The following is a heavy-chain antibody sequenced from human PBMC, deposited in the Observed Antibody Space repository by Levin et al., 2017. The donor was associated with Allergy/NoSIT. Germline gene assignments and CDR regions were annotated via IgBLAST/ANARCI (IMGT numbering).Heavy chain of an antibody. Sequence: SSETLSLTCTVSGGSISSYYWSWIRQPPGKGLEWIGYIYYSGSTNYNPSLKSRVTISVDTSKNQFSLKLSSVTAADTAVYYCARVPPLRGFGESSLGVRYYYYYYMDVWGKGTTVTVSS. CDR3: ARVPPLRGFGESSLGVRYYYYYYMDV. J-gene: IGHJ6*03. V-gene: IGHV4-59*01. CDR2: IYYSGST. CDR1: GGSISSYY. D-gene: IGHD3-10*01.